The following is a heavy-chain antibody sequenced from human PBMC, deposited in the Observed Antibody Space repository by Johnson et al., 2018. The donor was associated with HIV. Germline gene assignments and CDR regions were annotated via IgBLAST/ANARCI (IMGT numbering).Heavy chain of an antibody. CDR3: ARAMTTVSTWAFDI. D-gene: IGHD4-17*01. CDR2: ISYDGSNK. V-gene: IGHV3-30*19. Sequence: VQLVESGGGVVQPGGSLRLSCAASGFTFSSYGMHWVRQAPGKGLEWVAVISYDGSNKYYADSVKGRFTIARDNSKNTLYLQMNSLRAEDTAVYYCARAMTTVSTWAFDIWGQGTMVTVSS. CDR1: GFTFSSYG. J-gene: IGHJ3*02.